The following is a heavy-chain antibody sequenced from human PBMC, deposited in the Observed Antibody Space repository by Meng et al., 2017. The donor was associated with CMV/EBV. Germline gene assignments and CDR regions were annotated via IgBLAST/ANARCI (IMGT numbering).Heavy chain of an antibody. CDR2: ISSSGSTT. CDR3: ARDVFRGEAFDI. Sequence: GESLKISCEASGSSFRLYEMNWVRQAPGKGLEWVSYISSSGSTTHYAESVKGRFTISRDNAKNSVYLQMNTLRAEDTAVYYCARDVFRGEAFDIWGQGTMVTVSS. J-gene: IGHJ3*02. CDR1: GSSFRLYE. V-gene: IGHV3-48*03.